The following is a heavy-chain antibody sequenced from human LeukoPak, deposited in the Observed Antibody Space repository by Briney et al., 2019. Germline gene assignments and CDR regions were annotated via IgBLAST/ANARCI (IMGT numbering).Heavy chain of an antibody. J-gene: IGHJ4*02. V-gene: IGHV4-59*11. CDR3: ARYYFDSSGYYSFDF. CDR1: GGSISSHY. D-gene: IGHD3-22*01. CDR2: IYYSGST. Sequence: SETLSLTCTVSGGSISSHYWSWIRQPPGKGLEWMGYIYYSGSTNCNPSLKSRVTISVDTSKNQFSLKLSSVTAADTAFYYCARYYFDSSGYYSFDFWGQATLVTVSS.